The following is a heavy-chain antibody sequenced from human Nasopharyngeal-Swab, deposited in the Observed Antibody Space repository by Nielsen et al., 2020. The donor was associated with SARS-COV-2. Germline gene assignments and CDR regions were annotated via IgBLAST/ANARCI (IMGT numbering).Heavy chain of an antibody. V-gene: IGHV4-4*02. D-gene: IGHD6-13*01. J-gene: IGHJ5*02. Sequence: SETLSLTCAVSGGSISSSNWWRWVRKPPGKGLEWIGEIYHSGSTNYNPSLKSRVTISVDTSKNQFSLKLSSVTAADTAVYYCARGYSSSWKSANWFDPWGQGTLVTVFS. CDR1: GGSISSSNW. CDR3: ARGYSSSWKSANWFDP. CDR2: IYHSGST.